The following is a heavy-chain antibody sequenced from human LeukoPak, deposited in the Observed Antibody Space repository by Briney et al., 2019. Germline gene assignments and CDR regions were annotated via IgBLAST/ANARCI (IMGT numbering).Heavy chain of an antibody. CDR1: GGSISSSSYY. CDR3: ARSVAFGRSNPPRHFDY. Sequence: SETLSLTCTVSGGSISSSSYYWSWIRQPAGKGLEWIGRIYTSGSTNYNPSLKSRVTMSVDTSKNQFSLKLSSVTAADTAVYYCARSVAFGRSNPPRHFDYWGQGTLVTVSS. J-gene: IGHJ4*02. CDR2: IYTSGST. V-gene: IGHV4-61*02. D-gene: IGHD4-4*01.